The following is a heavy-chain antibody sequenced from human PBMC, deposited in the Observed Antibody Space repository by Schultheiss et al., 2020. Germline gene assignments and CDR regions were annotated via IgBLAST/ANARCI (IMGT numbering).Heavy chain of an antibody. V-gene: IGHV4-59*08. CDR1: GGSFSGYY. J-gene: IGHJ5*02. CDR2: IYYSGST. D-gene: IGHD3-3*01. CDR3: ARHLNVRFGWFDP. Sequence: SETLSLTCAVYGGSFSGYYWSWIRQPPGKGLEWIGYIYYSGSTYYNPSLKSRVTISVDTSKNQFSLKLSSVTAADTAVYYCARHLNVRFGWFDPWGQGTLVTVSS.